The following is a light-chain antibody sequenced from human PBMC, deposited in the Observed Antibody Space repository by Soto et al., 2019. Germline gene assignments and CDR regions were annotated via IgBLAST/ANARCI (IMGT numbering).Light chain of an antibody. V-gene: IGLV1-47*02. Sequence: QSAVTQPPSASATPGQRVTISCSGSSSNIGSNYVYWYQQVTGTAPKVLIYANDQRPSGVPDRFSGSKSGTAASLAISGLRSEDEADYYCATWDDTLSGVVFGGGTKVTVL. J-gene: IGLJ2*01. CDR2: AND. CDR1: SSNIGSNY. CDR3: ATWDDTLSGVV.